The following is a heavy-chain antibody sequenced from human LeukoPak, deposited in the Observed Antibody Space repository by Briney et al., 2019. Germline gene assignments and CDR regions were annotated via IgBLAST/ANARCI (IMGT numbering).Heavy chain of an antibody. CDR3: ARAGGYYYDSSGYYYAEEHYFDY. CDR2: IKQDGSEK. V-gene: IGHV3-7*05. D-gene: IGHD3-22*01. Sequence: GGSLRLSCAASAFTFRSFWMSWVRQAPGKGLEWVANIKQDGSEKYYVDSVKGRFTISRDNAKNSLFLQMNSLRAEDTAVYYCARAGGYYYDSSGYYYAEEHYFDYWGQGTLVTVSS. J-gene: IGHJ4*02. CDR1: AFTFRSFW.